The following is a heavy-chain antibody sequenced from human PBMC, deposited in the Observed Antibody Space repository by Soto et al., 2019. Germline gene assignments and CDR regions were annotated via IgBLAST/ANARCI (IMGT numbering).Heavy chain of an antibody. CDR2: INKDGSYK. V-gene: IGHV3-74*01. CDR1: VFTFSDEW. D-gene: IGHD1-1*01. Sequence: VGSLRLSCATSVFTFSDEWMHCVRQFPGKGLVWVSRINKDGSYKNYADFVEGRFTISRDDAKSELYLHMDRLRAEDTAVYYCARGGLEPFDYWGQGALVTVSS. CDR3: ARGGLEPFDY. J-gene: IGHJ4*02.